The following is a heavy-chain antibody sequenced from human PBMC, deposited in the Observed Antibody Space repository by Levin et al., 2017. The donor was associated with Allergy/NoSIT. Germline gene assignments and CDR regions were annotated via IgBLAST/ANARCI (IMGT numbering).Heavy chain of an antibody. CDR1: GGSFSGYY. D-gene: IGHD3-3*01. CDR2: INHSGSA. CDR3: ARANTPDFWSISGLDG. V-gene: IGHV4-34*01. J-gene: IGHJ6*02. Sequence: SETLSLTCAVYGGSFSGYYWSWIRQPPGKGLEWIGEINHSGSANYNPSLKSRLTISVDTSKNQFSLKLSSVTAADTAVYYCARANTPDFWSISGLDGWGRGTTVTVSS.